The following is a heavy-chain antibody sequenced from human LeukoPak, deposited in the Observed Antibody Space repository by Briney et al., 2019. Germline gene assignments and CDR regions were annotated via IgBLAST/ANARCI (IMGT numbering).Heavy chain of an antibody. Sequence: GGSLRLSCAASGFTFSSYGMHWVRQAPGKGLEWEAVIWYDGSNKYYAGSVKGRFTISRDNSKNTPYLQMNSLRAEDTAVYYCAKDRLTMVRGVLDYWGQGTLVTVSS. V-gene: IGHV3-33*06. CDR3: AKDRLTMVRGVLDY. CDR1: GFTFSSYG. J-gene: IGHJ4*02. CDR2: IWYDGSNK. D-gene: IGHD3-10*01.